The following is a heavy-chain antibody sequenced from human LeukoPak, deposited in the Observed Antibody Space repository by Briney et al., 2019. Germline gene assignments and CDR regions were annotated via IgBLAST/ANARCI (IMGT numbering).Heavy chain of an antibody. CDR3: ARHTWTGTTYFYYYMDV. CDR2: IYYSGST. Sequence: SKTLSLTCTVSGGSISSYYWSWIRQPPGKGLEWIGYIYYSGSTNYNPSLKSRVTISVDTSKDQFSLRLSSVAAADTAVYYCARHTWTGTTYFYYYMDVWGKGTTVIVSS. D-gene: IGHD1-7*01. CDR1: GGSISSYY. V-gene: IGHV4-59*08. J-gene: IGHJ6*03.